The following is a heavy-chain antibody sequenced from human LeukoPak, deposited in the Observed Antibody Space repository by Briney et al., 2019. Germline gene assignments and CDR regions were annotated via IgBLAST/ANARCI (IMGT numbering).Heavy chain of an antibody. CDR2: IFGDGPGL. V-gene: IGHV3-21*06. CDR1: GFSFSASS. Sequence: PGGSLRLSCEASGFSFSASSMSWVRRAPGKGLEWVSSIFGDGPGLYYADSVKGRFTISRDNGKNSVYLEMNSLRDDDTAVYYCTREGGSTDAGFWGQGTLVTVSS. CDR3: TREGGSTDAGF. D-gene: IGHD5/OR15-5a*01. J-gene: IGHJ4*02.